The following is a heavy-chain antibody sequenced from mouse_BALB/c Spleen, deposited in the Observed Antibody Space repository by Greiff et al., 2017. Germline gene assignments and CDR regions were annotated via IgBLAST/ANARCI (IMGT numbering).Heavy chain of an antibody. CDR1: GFTFSSYA. CDR2: ISSGGST. D-gene: IGHD1-1*02. V-gene: IGHV5-6-5*01. J-gene: IGHJ4*01. Sequence: DVHLVESGGGLVKPGGSLKLSCAASGFTFSSYAMSWVRQTPEKRLEWVASISSGGSTYYPDSVKGRFTISRDNARNILYLQMSSLRSEDTAMYYCARVLYGYYAMDYWGEGTSVTVSS. CDR3: ARVLYGYYAMDY.